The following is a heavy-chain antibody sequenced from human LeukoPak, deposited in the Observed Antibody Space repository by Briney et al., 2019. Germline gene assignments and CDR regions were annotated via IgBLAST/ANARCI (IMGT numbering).Heavy chain of an antibody. CDR1: GGSISSGSYY. CDR3: ARASVAGTGGYYFDY. CDR2: IYTSGST. D-gene: IGHD6-19*01. V-gene: IGHV4-61*02. J-gene: IGHJ4*02. Sequence: SQTLSLTCTVSGGSISSGSYYWSWIRQPAGKGLEWIGRIYTSGSTNYNPSLKSRVTISVDTSKNQFSLKLSSVTAADTAVYYCARASVAGTGGYYFDYWGQGTLATVSS.